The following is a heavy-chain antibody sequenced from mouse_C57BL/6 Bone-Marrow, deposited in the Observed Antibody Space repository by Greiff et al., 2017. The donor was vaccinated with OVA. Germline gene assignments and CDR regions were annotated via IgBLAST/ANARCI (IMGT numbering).Heavy chain of an antibody. CDR1: GYTFTSYW. V-gene: IGHV1-72*01. CDR2: IDPNSGGT. CDR3: AREGPHYYGSGYWYFEG. J-gene: IGHJ1*03. D-gene: IGHD1-1*01. Sequence: VKLQQPGAELVKPGASVKLSCKASGYTFTSYWMHWVKQRPGRGLEWIGRIDPNSGGTKYNEKFKSKATLTVDKPSSTAYMQLSSLTSEDSAVYYCAREGPHYYGSGYWYFEGWGTGTTVTVAS.